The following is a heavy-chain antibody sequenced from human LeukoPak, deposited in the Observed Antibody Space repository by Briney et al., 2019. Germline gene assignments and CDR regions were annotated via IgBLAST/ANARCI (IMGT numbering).Heavy chain of an antibody. D-gene: IGHD6-19*01. Sequence: TSETLSLTCAVYGGSFSGYYWSWIRQPPGKGLEWIGEIYHSGSTNYNPSLKSRVTISVDKSKNQFSLKLSSVTAADTAVYYCASIAVAGPGEGAFDIWGQGTMVTVSS. CDR3: ASIAVAGPGEGAFDI. J-gene: IGHJ3*02. V-gene: IGHV4-34*01. CDR1: GGSFSGYY. CDR2: IYHSGST.